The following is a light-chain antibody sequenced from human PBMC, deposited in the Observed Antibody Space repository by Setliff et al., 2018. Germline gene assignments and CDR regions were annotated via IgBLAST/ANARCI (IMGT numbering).Light chain of an antibody. V-gene: IGLV1-40*01. Sequence: QSALTQPPSVSGAPGQRVTISCTGSSSNIGAGYDVHWYQQLPGTAPKVLIYGNSNRPSGVPDRFSVSKSGTSASLAITGLQAEDEADYYCQSYDSTLSDYTYVFGTGTKVTVL. CDR2: GNS. CDR1: SSNIGAGYD. J-gene: IGLJ1*01. CDR3: QSYDSTLSDYTYV.